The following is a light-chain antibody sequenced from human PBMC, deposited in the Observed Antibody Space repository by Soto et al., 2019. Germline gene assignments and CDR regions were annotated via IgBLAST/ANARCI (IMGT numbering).Light chain of an antibody. CDR3: QSYDSNLSGWV. J-gene: IGLJ3*02. CDR2: GNS. V-gene: IGLV1-40*01. Sequence: QPVLTQPPSVSGAPGQRVTISCTGSSSNIGAGYNVHWYRQLPGTAPKLLIYGNSNRPSGVPDRFSGSKSGTSASLAITGLQAEDEADYYCQSYDSNLSGWVFGGGTKLTVL. CDR1: SSNIGAGYN.